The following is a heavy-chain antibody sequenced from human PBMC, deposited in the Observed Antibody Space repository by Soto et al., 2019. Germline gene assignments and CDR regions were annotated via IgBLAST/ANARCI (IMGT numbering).Heavy chain of an antibody. D-gene: IGHD6-13*01. CDR2: INHSGST. CDR1: GGSFSGYY. CDR3: ARGWGYSSSWYPPDYYYGMDV. J-gene: IGHJ6*02. V-gene: IGHV4-34*01. Sequence: QVQLQQWGAGLLKPSETLSLTCAVYGGSFSGYYWSWIRQPPGKGLEWTGEINHSGSTNYNPSLKGRVTISVDTSKNQFSLKLSSVTAADTAVYYCARGWGYSSSWYPPDYYYGMDVWGQGTTFTVSS.